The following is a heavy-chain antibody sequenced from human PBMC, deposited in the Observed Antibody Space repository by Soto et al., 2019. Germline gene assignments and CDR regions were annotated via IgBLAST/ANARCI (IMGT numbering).Heavy chain of an antibody. V-gene: IGHV3-74*01. CDR1: GISFSRYW. CDR3: AVHGDYDPLNF. J-gene: IGHJ3*01. CDR2: MGPDGSST. D-gene: IGHD4-17*01. Sequence: GGSLRLSCAASGISFSRYWTHWVRQAPGKGLEWVSRMGPDGSSTSYADSVKGRFSISRDDAKNTLSLQVNSLRADDTAVYYCAVHGDYDPLNFWGQGTVVTVSS.